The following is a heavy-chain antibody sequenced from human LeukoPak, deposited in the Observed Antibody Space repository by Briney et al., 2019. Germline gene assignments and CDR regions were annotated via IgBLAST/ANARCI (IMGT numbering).Heavy chain of an antibody. J-gene: IGHJ5*02. Sequence: PSETLSLTCTVSGGSISSYYWSWIRQPPGKGLEWIGYIYYSGSTNYNPSLKSRVTISVDTSKNQFSLKLSSVTAADTAVYYCARYEWLDDSNWFDPWGQGTLVTVSS. CDR3: ARYEWLDDSNWFDP. V-gene: IGHV4-59*01. D-gene: IGHD6-19*01. CDR1: GGSISSYY. CDR2: IYYSGST.